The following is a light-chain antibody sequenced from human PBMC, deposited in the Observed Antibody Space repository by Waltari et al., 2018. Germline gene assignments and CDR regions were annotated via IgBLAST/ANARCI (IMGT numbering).Light chain of an antibody. CDR1: SSDVGVYNY. V-gene: IGLV2-14*01. CDR3: SSYTSSDTWV. CDR2: EVT. J-gene: IGLJ3*02. Sequence: QSALTQPAPVSGSPEQSITISCTGTSSDVGVYNYVTWYQQHPGKAPKFMIYEVTNRPSGVSNRFSGSKSGNTAYLTISGLRAEDEADYHCSSYTSSDTWVFGGGTKVTVL.